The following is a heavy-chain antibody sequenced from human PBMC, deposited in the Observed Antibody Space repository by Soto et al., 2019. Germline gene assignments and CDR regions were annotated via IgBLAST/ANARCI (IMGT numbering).Heavy chain of an antibody. J-gene: IGHJ4*02. CDR1: GLPVSSYY. V-gene: IGHV3-66*01. CDR2: IYGDGST. D-gene: IGHD1-1*01. CDR3: ASCHWNGPNDY. Sequence: PGGSLRLSCAASGLPVSSYYMRWVRHAPGKGLGWVSVIYGDGSTYYADSVKGRFTISRDSSKNTVYLQMNSLRDEDTAVYYCASCHWNGPNDYWGQGTLVTVSS.